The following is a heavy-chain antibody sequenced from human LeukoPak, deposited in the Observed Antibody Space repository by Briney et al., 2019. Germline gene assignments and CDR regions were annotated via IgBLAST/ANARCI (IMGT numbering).Heavy chain of an antibody. V-gene: IGHV4-31*03. CDR3: ARDQGYNYRYGGSGMDV. Sequence: PSETLSLTCTVSGGSISGSGYFWNWVRQHPGKGLEWIGHIYYSGSTFYNPSLRSRITISVDTSKNQFSLELSSVTAADTAVYYCARDQGYNYRYGGSGMDVWGQGTRVIVSS. D-gene: IGHD5-18*01. J-gene: IGHJ6*02. CDR2: IYYSGST. CDR1: GGSISGSGYF.